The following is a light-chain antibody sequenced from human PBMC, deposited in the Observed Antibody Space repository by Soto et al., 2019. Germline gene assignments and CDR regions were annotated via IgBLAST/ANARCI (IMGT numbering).Light chain of an antibody. J-gene: IGKJ1*01. V-gene: IGKV3-20*01. Sequence: EIVLTQSPGTLSLSPGERATLSCRASQSVSSSILAWYQQKPGQAPRLLIYGASSRATGIPDRFSGSGSGTDFTLTINRLEPEDLAVYYCLQYGSSPRTFGQGTKVDIK. CDR2: GAS. CDR3: LQYGSSPRT. CDR1: QSVSSSI.